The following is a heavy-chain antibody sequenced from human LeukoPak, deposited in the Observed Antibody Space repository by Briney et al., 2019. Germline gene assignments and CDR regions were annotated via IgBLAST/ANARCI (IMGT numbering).Heavy chain of an antibody. Sequence: GASVKVSCKASGYTFPSYGISWVRQAPGQGLEWMGWISAYNGNTNYAQKLQGRVTMTTDTSTSTAYMELRSLRSDDTAVYCCAREAVVDYYYYMDVWGKGTTVTVSS. CDR3: AREAVVDYYYYMDV. V-gene: IGHV1-18*01. CDR2: ISAYNGNT. CDR1: GYTFPSYG. J-gene: IGHJ6*03. D-gene: IGHD4-23*01.